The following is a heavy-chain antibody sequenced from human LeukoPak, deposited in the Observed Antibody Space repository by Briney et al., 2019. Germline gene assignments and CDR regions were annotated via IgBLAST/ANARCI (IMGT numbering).Heavy chain of an antibody. D-gene: IGHD1-26*01. CDR2: ISWNSGSI. J-gene: IGHJ4*02. V-gene: IGHV3-9*01. Sequence: PGGSLRLSCAASGFTFDDYAMHWVRQAPGKGLEWVSGISWNSGSIGYADSVKGRFTISRDNAKNSLYLQMNSLRAEDTAVYYCARDGPWGAFDYWGQGTLVTVSS. CDR1: GFTFDDYA. CDR3: ARDGPWGAFDY.